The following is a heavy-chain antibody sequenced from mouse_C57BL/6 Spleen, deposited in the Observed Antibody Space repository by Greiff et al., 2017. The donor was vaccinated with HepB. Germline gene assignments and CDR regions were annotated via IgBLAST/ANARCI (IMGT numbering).Heavy chain of an antibody. V-gene: IGHV1-22*01. CDR3: ARWGDGYVLAY. J-gene: IGHJ3*01. CDR1: GYTFTDYN. Sequence: EVQLQQSGPELVKPGASVKLSCKASGYTFTDYNLPWVKQSHGKSLEWIGYINPNNGGTSYNQKFKGKATLTVNTSSRTAYMELRSLPSEESAVYCRARWGDGYVLAYGGQGLWSLSLQ. D-gene: IGHD2-3*01. CDR2: INPNNGGT.